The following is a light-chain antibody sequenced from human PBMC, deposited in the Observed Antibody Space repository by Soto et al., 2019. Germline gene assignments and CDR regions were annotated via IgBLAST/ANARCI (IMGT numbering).Light chain of an antibody. CDR3: SSYAGSNSWV. CDR2: EVS. J-gene: IGLJ1*01. V-gene: IGLV2-8*01. Sequence: QSALTQPASVSGSPGQSITISCAGTMRDVGAYNLVSWYQQHPGRAPQLILYEVSKRPSGVPDRFSGSKSGNTASLTVSGLQAEDEADYYCSSYAGSNSWVFGTGTQLTVL. CDR1: MRDVGAYNL.